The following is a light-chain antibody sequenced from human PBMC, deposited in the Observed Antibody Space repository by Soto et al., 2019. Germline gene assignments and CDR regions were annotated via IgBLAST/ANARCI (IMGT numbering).Light chain of an antibody. CDR1: ISDFGGYNF. Sequence: QCPRTRPASLSGSPGQSITISCTGTISDFGGYNFVSWYQHRPGKAPKLMIYAVSNRPSGVSNRFSGSKSGNTASLTISGLQAEDEADYYCCSYTSYRTYVFGTGTKVTVL. V-gene: IGLV2-14*01. CDR3: CSYTSYRTYV. J-gene: IGLJ1*01. CDR2: AVS.